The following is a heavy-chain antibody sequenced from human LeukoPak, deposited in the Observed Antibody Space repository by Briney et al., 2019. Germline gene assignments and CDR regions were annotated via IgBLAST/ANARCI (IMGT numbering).Heavy chain of an antibody. J-gene: IGHJ1*01. D-gene: IGHD3-10*01. CDR1: GGSFSGYY. Sequence: TSQTLSLTCAVDGGSFSGYYWSWIRQPAGKGMEWNGEINHSGSTNYNPSLKSRVTISVDTSKNQFSLKLSSVTAADTAVYYCARGGNFQHWGQGTLVTVSS. CDR3: ARGGNFQH. CDR2: INHSGST. V-gene: IGHV4-34*01.